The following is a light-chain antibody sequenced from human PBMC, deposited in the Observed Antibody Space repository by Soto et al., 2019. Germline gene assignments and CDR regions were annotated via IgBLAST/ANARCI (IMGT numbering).Light chain of an antibody. CDR1: SIDVGGSNY. CDR2: DVS. CDR3: SSFAGTNSFV. J-gene: IGLJ1*01. V-gene: IGLV2-11*01. Sequence: QTVVTQPRSVSGSPGQSVTISCTGPSIDVGGSNYVSWYQQHPGKAPKLMIYDVSERPSGVPDRFSGSKSGNTASLTISGLQAEDEADYYCSSFAGTNSFVFGTGNKLTVL.